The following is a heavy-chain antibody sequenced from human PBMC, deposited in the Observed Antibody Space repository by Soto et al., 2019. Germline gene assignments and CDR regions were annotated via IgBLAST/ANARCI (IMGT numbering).Heavy chain of an antibody. CDR2: ISAYNADT. CDR3: ARKAMGAPVDQ. J-gene: IGHJ4*02. Sequence: QVQLVQSGAEVKKPGASVKVSCKASGFTFITYGFTWVRQAPRQGLEWMGWISAYNADTHYAQKVQGRVTMTTDTSTSTAYMELSSLTSDDTVVYYCARKAMGAPVDQWGQGTLVIVSS. CDR1: GFTFITYG. V-gene: IGHV1-18*01. D-gene: IGHD5-18*01.